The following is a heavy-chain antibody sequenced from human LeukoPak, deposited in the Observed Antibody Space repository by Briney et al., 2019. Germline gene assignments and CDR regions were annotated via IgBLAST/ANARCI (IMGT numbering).Heavy chain of an antibody. CDR3: ARVTEGITMVRVVIGAFDI. CDR1: GFTFSSYE. J-gene: IGHJ3*02. V-gene: IGHV3-48*03. D-gene: IGHD3-10*01. Sequence: PGGSLRLSCAASGFTFSSYEMNWVRQAPGKGLEWVSYISSSGSTIYYADSVKGRFTISRGNAKNSLYLQMNSLRAEDTAVYYCARVTEGITMVRVVIGAFDIWGQGTMVTVSS. CDR2: ISSSGSTI.